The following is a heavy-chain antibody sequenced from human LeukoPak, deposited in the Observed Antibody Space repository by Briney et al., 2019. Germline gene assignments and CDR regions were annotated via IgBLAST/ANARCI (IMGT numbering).Heavy chain of an antibody. CDR2: IGRDSAYT. Sequence: GGSLRLSCAASGFTFSSYAMSWVRQAPGKGLEWVSAIGRDSAYTEYADSVKGRFTISRDDSKNTLLLQMYSLRAEDTAVYYCVQDFWATTGYWGQGTLVTVSS. CDR3: VQDFWATTGY. CDR1: GFTFSSYA. J-gene: IGHJ4*02. V-gene: IGHV3-23*01. D-gene: IGHD4-17*01.